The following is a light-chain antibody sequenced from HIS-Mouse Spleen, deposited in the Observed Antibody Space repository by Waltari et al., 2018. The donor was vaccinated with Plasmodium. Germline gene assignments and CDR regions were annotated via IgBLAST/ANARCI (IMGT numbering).Light chain of an antibody. Sequence: QSALTQPPSASGSPGQSVTISCTRPSSNVGGYNYFSWYQQHQDKAPKLRIYEVSKRPSGVPDRFSGSKSGNTASLTVSGLQAEDEADYYCSSYAGSNNLVFGGGTKLTVL. CDR2: EVS. J-gene: IGLJ2*01. CDR3: SSYAGSNNLV. CDR1: SSNVGGYNY. V-gene: IGLV2-8*01.